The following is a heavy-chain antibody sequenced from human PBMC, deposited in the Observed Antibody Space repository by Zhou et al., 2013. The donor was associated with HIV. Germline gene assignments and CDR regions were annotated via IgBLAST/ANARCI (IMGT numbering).Heavy chain of an antibody. J-gene: IGHJ5*02. CDR3: ARDQPKPYYYDSRGYYYSGHNWFDP. V-gene: IGHV1-69*12. CDR1: GYTFTSYY. CDR2: IIPIFGTA. D-gene: IGHD3-22*01. Sequence: QVQLEQSGAEVKRPGSSVKVSCKASGYTFTSYYMHWVRQAPGQGLEWMGGIIPIFGTANYAQRFQGRVTITADESTSTAYLEMRSLRSEDTAVYYCARDQPKPYYYDSRGYYYSGHNWFDPWGQGTLVTVSS.